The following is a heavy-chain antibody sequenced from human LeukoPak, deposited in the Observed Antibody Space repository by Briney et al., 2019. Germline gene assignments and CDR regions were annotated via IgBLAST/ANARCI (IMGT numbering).Heavy chain of an antibody. V-gene: IGHV3-33*01. CDR1: GFTFSSYG. CDR2: IWHDGSNK. Sequence: GGSLRLSCTASGFTFSSYGMHWVRQAPGKGLEWVAIIWHDGSNKYYADSVKGRFTISRDKSKNTLYLQMNSLRAEDTGVYYCARGVGSASYYGMDVWGQGTTVTVSS. CDR3: ARGVGSASYYGMDV. J-gene: IGHJ6*02. D-gene: IGHD2-2*01.